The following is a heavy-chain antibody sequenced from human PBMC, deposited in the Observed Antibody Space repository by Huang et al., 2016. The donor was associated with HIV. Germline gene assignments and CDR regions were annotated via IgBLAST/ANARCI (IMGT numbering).Heavy chain of an antibody. CDR1: TVTFGTYW. J-gene: IGHJ6*02. V-gene: IGHV3-7*01. D-gene: IGHD1-7*01. CDR2: IKQNENEK. Sequence: VESGGRLVQPGGSIRLACVGSTVTFGTYWMSWVRQSPGKVLEWVANIKQNENEKYYVESVKGRVNISRDNAKKVLFLEMNNVSVEDTATYYGATKTAAMDIWGQGTTVTVS. CDR3: ATKTAAMDI.